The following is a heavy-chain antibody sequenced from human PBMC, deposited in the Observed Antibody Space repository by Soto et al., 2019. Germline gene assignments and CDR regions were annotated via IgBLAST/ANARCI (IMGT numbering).Heavy chain of an antibody. CDR2: SSSSGKTI. J-gene: IGHJ6*03. V-gene: IGHV3-11*01. D-gene: IGHD3-10*01. Sequence: QVQLVESGGALVTPGGSLRLSCVASGFTFSDYYMSWIRQAPGKGLEWLSYSSSSGKTIYYADSVKGRFTISRDNSQNSVHLQMNSLRGDDTAVYYCARSPVRVGSVSAYYMDVGGTGTTVTVSS. CDR1: GFTFSDYY. CDR3: ARSPVRVGSVSAYYMDV.